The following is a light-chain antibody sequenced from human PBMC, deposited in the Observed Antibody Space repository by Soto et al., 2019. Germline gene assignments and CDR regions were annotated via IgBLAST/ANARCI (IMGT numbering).Light chain of an antibody. J-gene: IGKJ1*01. CDR2: DVS. Sequence: EIVLTQSPATLSLSPGERATLSCRASQSVGSFLAWYQQKPGQAPRLLIYDVSNRATGIPARFSGSGSGTDFTLTISSLEPEDFAVYYCQLRNNWSWTFGQGTKVEI. CDR3: QLRNNWSWT. CDR1: QSVGSF. V-gene: IGKV3-11*01.